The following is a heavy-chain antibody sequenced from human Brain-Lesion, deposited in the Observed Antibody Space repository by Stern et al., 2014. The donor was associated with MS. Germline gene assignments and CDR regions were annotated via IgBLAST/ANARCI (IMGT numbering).Heavy chain of an antibody. Sequence: VQLVESGPEVKRPGSSVQVSCKASGGPFGPSPITWLRQAPGQGLEWMGRIIPIFGSPNYAQKFQGRVTITADRSTTTVYMKLSSLKSDDAAVYYCAKDGPALVTNWFDPWGRGTLVTVSS. J-gene: IGHJ5*02. CDR1: GGPFGPSP. CDR2: IIPIFGSP. CDR3: AKDGPALVTNWFDP. D-gene: IGHD5-18*01. V-gene: IGHV1-69*06.